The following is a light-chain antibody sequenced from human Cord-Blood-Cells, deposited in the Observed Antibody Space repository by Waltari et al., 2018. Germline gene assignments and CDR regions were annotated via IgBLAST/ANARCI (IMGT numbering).Light chain of an antibody. CDR2: DAS. J-gene: IGKJ2*03. Sequence: DIQMTQSPSSLPASVGDRVTITCQASQDISNYLNLYQQKPGKAPKLLIYDASNLETGVPSRFSGSGSGTDFTFTISSLQPEDIATYYCQQYDNLPYSFGQGTKLEIK. CDR1: QDISNY. CDR3: QQYDNLPYS. V-gene: IGKV1-33*01.